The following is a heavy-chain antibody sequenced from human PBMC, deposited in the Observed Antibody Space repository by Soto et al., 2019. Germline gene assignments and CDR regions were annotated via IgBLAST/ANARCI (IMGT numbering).Heavy chain of an antibody. V-gene: IGHV1-18*01. CDR3: ARVKLRFLECSTYYMDV. CDR2: ISAYNGNT. Sequence: ASVKVSCKASGYTFTSYGISWVRQAPGQGLEWMGWISAYNGNTNYAQKLQGRVTMTTDTSTSTAYMELRSLRSDDTAVYYCARVKLRFLECSTYYMDVWGKGTTVTVSS. D-gene: IGHD3-3*01. J-gene: IGHJ6*03. CDR1: GYTFTSYG.